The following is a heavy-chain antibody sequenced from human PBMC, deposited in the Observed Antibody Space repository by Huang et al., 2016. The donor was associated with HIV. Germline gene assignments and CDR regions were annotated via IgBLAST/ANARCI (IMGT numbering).Heavy chain of an antibody. V-gene: IGHV1-24*01. Sequence: QVHLEQSGAEVRTPGASVKVSCKVSGDILNPLSIHWVRQPTVKGLEWMGGFDPEDGKHIYAQKFQGRVTMTEDTSRDTAYMELSGLKSEDTAMHYCATRTPGFLERLLFYWGQGTLVTVSS. CDR1: GDILNPLS. J-gene: IGHJ4*02. D-gene: IGHD3-3*01. CDR3: ATRTPGFLERLLFY. CDR2: FDPEDGKH.